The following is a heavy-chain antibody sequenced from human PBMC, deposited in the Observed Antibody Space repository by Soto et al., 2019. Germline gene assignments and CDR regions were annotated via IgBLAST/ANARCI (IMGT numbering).Heavy chain of an antibody. D-gene: IGHD3-22*01. CDR2: IIPIFGTA. CDR3: ASHYDSSGYYYRGLDY. J-gene: IGHJ4*02. CDR1: GGTFSSYA. V-gene: IGHV1-69*12. Sequence: QVQLVQSGAEVKKPGSSVKVSCKASGGTFSSYAISWVRQAPGQGLEWMGGIIPIFGTADYAQKFQGRVTINADDTTRTGNMELRSLRSEDTAVYYCASHYDSSGYYYRGLDYWGQGTLVTVSS.